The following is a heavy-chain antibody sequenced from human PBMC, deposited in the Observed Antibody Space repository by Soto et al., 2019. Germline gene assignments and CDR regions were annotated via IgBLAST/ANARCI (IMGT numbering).Heavy chain of an antibody. CDR1: GCPIDTFY. V-gene: IGHV4-59*12. J-gene: IGHJ6*02. CDR2: IYYSGST. CDR3: ARDRNKVRGDYGMDV. Sequence: SETLSLTCSVSGCPIDTFYWSWIRQPPGKGLEWIGYIYYSGSTYYNPSLRSRVSISVDTSNNQFSLRLTSVTAADTAVYYCARDRNKVRGDYGMDVWGQGTTVTVSS. D-gene: IGHD3-10*01.